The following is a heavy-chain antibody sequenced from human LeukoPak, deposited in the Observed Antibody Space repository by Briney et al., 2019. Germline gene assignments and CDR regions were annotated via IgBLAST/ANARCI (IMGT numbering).Heavy chain of an antibody. J-gene: IGHJ4*02. CDR2: ISAYNGNT. Sequence: ASVKVSCKASGYTFTSYGISWVRQAPGQGLEWMGWISAYNGNTNYAQKLQGRVTMTTDTSTSTADMDLRSLRSDDTAVYFCARGRGNQLAFDYWGQGTLVTVSS. V-gene: IGHV1-18*01. CDR3: ARGRGNQLAFDY. CDR1: GYTFTSYG. D-gene: IGHD2-2*01.